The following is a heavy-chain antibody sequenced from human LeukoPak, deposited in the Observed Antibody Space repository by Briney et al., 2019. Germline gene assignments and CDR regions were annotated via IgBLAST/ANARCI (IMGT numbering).Heavy chain of an antibody. J-gene: IGHJ1*01. Sequence: PGRSLRLSCAASGFTVSSNYMSWVRQAPGKGLEWVSVIYSGGNTYYADSVKGRFTISRDNSKNTLYLQMNSLRAEDTAVYCCASGYCSGGHCYSVYFQHWGQGTLVTVSS. V-gene: IGHV3-53*01. CDR2: IYSGGNT. CDR3: ASGYCSGGHCYSVYFQH. CDR1: GFTVSSNY. D-gene: IGHD2-15*01.